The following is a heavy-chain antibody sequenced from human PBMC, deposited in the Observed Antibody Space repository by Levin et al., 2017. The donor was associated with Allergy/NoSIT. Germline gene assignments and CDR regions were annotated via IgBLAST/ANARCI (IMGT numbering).Heavy chain of an antibody. Sequence: GESLKISCSASGFTFNTYAMHWVRQAPGSGLEYVSIIGGDGDGIYYTDSVKGRFTISRDNSKNMVYLQMNSLRPDDTGLYYCVKDVRGFGAFDPWGQGTLVTVSS. D-gene: IGHD3-10*01. J-gene: IGHJ5*01. CDR1: GFTFNTYA. CDR3: VKDVRGFGAFDP. CDR2: IGGDGDGI. V-gene: IGHV3-64D*06.